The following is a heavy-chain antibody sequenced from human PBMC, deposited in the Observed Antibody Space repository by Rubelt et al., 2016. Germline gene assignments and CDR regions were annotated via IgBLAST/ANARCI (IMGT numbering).Heavy chain of an antibody. D-gene: IGHD3-3*01. CDR3: AIVENFCSGYDLGYY. J-gene: IGHJ4*02. V-gene: IGHV4-59*12. Sequence: QVQLQESGPGLVKPSETLSLTCTVSGGSISSYYWSWIRQPPGKGLEWIGYIYYSGSTYYNPSLKSRVTISVDTVKNQFSLKLSSVTAADTAVYYWAIVENFCSGYDLGYYWGQGTLVIVSS. CDR2: IYYSGST. CDR1: GGSISSYY.